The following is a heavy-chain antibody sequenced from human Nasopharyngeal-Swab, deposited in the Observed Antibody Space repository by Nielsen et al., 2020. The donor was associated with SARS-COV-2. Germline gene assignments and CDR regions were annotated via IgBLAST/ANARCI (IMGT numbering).Heavy chain of an antibody. CDR2: IGSSGSNI. CDR3: ARDRWGGVTGGDY. J-gene: IGHJ4*02. CDR1: GFTFSSYT. D-gene: IGHD3-16*01. Sequence: GESLKISCAASGFTFSSYTMMGVGEEEGRGLEWVANIGSSGSNIYYADSVKGRFTISRDNAKNSLYLQMNSLRDEDTAVYYCARDRWGGVTGGDYWGQGILVTVSS. V-gene: IGHV3-48*02.